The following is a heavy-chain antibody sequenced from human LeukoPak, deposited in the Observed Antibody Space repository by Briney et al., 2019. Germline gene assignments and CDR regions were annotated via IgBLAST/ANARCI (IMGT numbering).Heavy chain of an antibody. CDR2: INHSGST. CDR1: GGSFSGYY. J-gene: IGHJ4*02. D-gene: IGHD3-16*02. Sequence: SETLSLTCAVYGGSFSGYYWSWIRQPPGKGLEWIGEINHSGSTNYNPSLKSRVTISVDTSKNQFSLKLSSVTAADTAVYYCARGCLNYDYVRGSYRPSAAYFDYWGQGTLVTVSS. V-gene: IGHV4-34*01. CDR3: ARGCLNYDYVRGSYRPSAAYFDY.